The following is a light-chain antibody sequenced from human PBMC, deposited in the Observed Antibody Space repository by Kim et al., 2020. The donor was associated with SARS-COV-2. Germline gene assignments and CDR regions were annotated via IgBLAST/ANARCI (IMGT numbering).Light chain of an antibody. J-gene: IGLJ1*01. CDR2: DVT. CDR3: SSYTTSRTYV. Sequence: QSALTQPASVSGSPGRSLTISCTGTSSDVGGYNYVSWYQQHPGKAPKLIIYDVTKRPSGVSNRFSGSKSGNTASLTISGLQAEDEGDYYCSSYTTSRTYVFGTGTKVTVL. V-gene: IGLV2-14*03. CDR1: SSDVGGYNY.